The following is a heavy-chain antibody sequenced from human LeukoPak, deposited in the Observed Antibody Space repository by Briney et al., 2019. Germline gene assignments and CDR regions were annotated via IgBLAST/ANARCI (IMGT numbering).Heavy chain of an antibody. Sequence: GGSLRLSCAASAFTFSSYSMDWARQAPGKGLEWVSAISGSGGSTYYADSVKGRFTISRDNSKNTLYLQMNSLRAEDTAVYYCAKEGGSNGFDAFDIWGQGTMVTVSS. J-gene: IGHJ3*02. D-gene: IGHD6-25*01. CDR3: AKEGGSNGFDAFDI. V-gene: IGHV3-23*01. CDR2: ISGSGGST. CDR1: AFTFSSYS.